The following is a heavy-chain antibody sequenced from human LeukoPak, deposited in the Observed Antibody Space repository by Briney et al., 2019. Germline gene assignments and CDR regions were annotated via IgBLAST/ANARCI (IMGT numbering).Heavy chain of an antibody. D-gene: IGHD2-15*01. V-gene: IGHV3-21*04. CDR1: GFTFSSYS. CDR2: ISSSSSYI. CDR3: AKDIGPREYYFDY. Sequence: GGSLRLSCAASGFTFSSYSMNWVRQAPGKGLEWVSSISSSSSYIYYADSVKGRFTISRDNAKNSLYLQMNSLRAEDTALYYCAKDIGPREYYFDYWGQGTLVTVSS. J-gene: IGHJ4*02.